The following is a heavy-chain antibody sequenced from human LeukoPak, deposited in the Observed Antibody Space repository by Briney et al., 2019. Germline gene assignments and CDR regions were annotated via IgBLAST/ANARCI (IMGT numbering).Heavy chain of an antibody. Sequence: SETLSLTCAVYGGSFSDYYWSWIRQPPGKGLEWIGQINHGGGTSYTPPLKSRVTISGDTSKNHFSLRLSSVTAADTAVYYCARDYPDGGGGRYFDWLPVFWGQGTLVTVSS. CDR3: ARDYPDGGGGRYFDWLPVF. CDR2: INHGGGT. J-gene: IGHJ4*02. D-gene: IGHD3-9*01. V-gene: IGHV4-34*01. CDR1: GGSFSDYY.